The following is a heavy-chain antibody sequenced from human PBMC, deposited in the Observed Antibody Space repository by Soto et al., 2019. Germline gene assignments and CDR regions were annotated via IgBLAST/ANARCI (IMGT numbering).Heavy chain of an antibody. V-gene: IGHV3-23*01. CDR3: AKASGRVHYGMHV. D-gene: IGHD3-10*01. CDR1: GFPFSMFA. J-gene: IGHJ6*02. Sequence: EVQVLESGGGSVQPGGSLRLSCAASGFPFSMFAMNWVRQAPGKGLEWVSGIRGSGGGTYYADSVKGRFTISRDDSRNMLYLEMNTLRGEYTAVYYCAKASGRVHYGMHVWGQGTTVTVSS. CDR2: IRGSGGGT.